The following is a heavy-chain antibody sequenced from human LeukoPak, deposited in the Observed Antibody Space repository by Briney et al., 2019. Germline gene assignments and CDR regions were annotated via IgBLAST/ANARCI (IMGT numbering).Heavy chain of an antibody. CDR3: ARVRGLRYFDWLYPEEWFDP. Sequence: PWSSVKVSCKASGYTFTSYYMHWVRQAPGQGLEWMGIINPSGGSTSYAQKLQGRVTMTTDTSTSTAYMELRSLRSDDTAVYYCARVRGLRYFDWLYPEEWFDPWGQGTLVTVSS. D-gene: IGHD3-9*01. CDR2: INPSGGST. CDR1: GYTFTSYY. J-gene: IGHJ5*02. V-gene: IGHV1-46*01.